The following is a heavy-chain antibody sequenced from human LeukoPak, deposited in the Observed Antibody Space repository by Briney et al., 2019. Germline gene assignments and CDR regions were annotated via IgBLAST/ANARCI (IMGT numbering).Heavy chain of an antibody. J-gene: IGHJ3*02. CDR3: ARDRGDYDAFDI. V-gene: IGHV3-48*01. CDR2: ISSSSSTI. Sequence: GGSLRLSCAASGFTFSSYRMNWVRQAPGKELEWVSYISSSSSTIYYADSVKGRFTISRDNAKNSLYLQMNSLRAEDTAVYYCARDRGDYDAFDIWGQGTMVTVSS. D-gene: IGHD4-17*01. CDR1: GFTFSSYR.